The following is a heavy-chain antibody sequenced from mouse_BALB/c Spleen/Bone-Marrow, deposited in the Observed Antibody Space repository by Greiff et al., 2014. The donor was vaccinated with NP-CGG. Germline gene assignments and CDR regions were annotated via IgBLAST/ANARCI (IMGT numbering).Heavy chain of an antibody. Sequence: QVQLQQPGAELLKPGDSVKISCKATGYTFSSYWIEWVKQRPGHGLEWIGEILPGSGSTNYNEKFKGKATFTADTSSNTAYMQLSSLTSEDSAVYYCARNLYYFDYWGQGTTLTVSS. J-gene: IGHJ2*01. V-gene: IGHV1-9*01. CDR2: ILPGSGST. CDR1: GYTFSSYW. CDR3: ARNLYYFDY.